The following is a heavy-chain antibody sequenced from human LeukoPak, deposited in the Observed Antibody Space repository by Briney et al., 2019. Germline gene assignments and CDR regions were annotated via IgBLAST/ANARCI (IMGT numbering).Heavy chain of an antibody. Sequence: AGSLRLTCSASGFTVSSSAMCWDRNRQGPGLELDSSVSGSGGRTSYDDSVNDRFTITRVKSNNTLYPLMISLRAEDTAVYYCAKDNQGAGGKVGVADYWGQGTLVTVSS. D-gene: IGHD4-23*01. V-gene: IGHV3-23*01. CDR1: GFTVSSSA. CDR2: VSGSGGRT. J-gene: IGHJ4*02. CDR3: AKDNQGAGGKVGVADY.